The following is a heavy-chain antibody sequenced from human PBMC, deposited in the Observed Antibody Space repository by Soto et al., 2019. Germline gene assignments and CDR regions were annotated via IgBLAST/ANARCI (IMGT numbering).Heavy chain of an antibody. CDR2: IGTAGDT. CDR1: GFTFSSYD. Sequence: GGSLRLSCAASGFTFSSYDMHWVRQATGKGLEWVSAIGTAGDTYYPGSVKGRFTISRENAKNSLYLQMNSLRAEDTAVYYCARDRIYGGNSRDWYFDLWGRGTLVTVSS. J-gene: IGHJ2*01. V-gene: IGHV3-13*01. D-gene: IGHD2-21*02. CDR3: ARDRIYGGNSRDWYFDL.